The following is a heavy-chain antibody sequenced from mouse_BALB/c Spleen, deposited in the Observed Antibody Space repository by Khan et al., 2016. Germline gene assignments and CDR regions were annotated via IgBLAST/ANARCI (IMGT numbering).Heavy chain of an antibody. Sequence: EVQLQESGPGLVKPSQSLSLTCTVTGYSITSDYAWNWIRQFPGNKLEWMGYISYSGNTTYNPSLKSRISITRDTSKNQFFLQLNSLTTEDTATYYCARSRRYVGYFDYWGQGTTLTVSS. J-gene: IGHJ2*01. CDR2: ISYSGNT. D-gene: IGHD2-14*01. V-gene: IGHV3-2*02. CDR3: ARSRRYVGYFDY. CDR1: GYSITSDYA.